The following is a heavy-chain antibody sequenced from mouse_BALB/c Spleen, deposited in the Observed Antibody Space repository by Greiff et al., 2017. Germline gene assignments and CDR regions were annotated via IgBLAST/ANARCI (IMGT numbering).Heavy chain of an antibody. CDR2: INPSNGRT. CDR3: ARSPTTGLYDAMDY. D-gene: IGHD2-10*01. CDR1: GYTFTSYW. Sequence: QVQLQQPGAELVKPGASVKLSCKASGYTFTSYWMHWVKQRPGQGLEWIGEINPSNGRTNYNEKFKSKATLTVDKSSSTAYMQLSSLTSEDSAVYYCARSPTTGLYDAMDYWGQGTSVTVSS. V-gene: IGHV1S81*02. J-gene: IGHJ4*01.